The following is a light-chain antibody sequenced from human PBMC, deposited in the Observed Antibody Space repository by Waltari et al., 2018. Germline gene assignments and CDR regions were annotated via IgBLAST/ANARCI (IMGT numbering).Light chain of an antibody. CDR1: SGHSSNI. CDR3: QTGGHGTWV. Sequence: QLVVTQSPSASAPLGASVKLTCTLSSGHSSNIVAWLQHRPEKGPRYLMKVTSDASHSKGDDIPDRFSGSSSGAERYLTISSLQPDDEADYYCQTGGHGTWVFGGGTTLTVL. V-gene: IGLV4-69*01. CDR2: VTSDASH. J-gene: IGLJ3*02.